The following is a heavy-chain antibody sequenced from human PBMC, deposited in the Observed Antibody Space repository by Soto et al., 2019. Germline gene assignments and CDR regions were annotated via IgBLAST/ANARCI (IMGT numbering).Heavy chain of an antibody. CDR1: GGTFSSYA. J-gene: IGHJ6*02. Sequence: EASVKVSCKASGGTFSSYAISWVRQAPGQGLEWMGGIIPIFGTANYAQKFQGRVTITADESTSTAYMELSSLRSEDTAVYYCASNQVATRVMMTYYYYGMDVWGQGTTVTVSS. D-gene: IGHD2-21*02. CDR2: IIPIFGTA. CDR3: ASNQVATRVMMTYYYYGMDV. V-gene: IGHV1-69*13.